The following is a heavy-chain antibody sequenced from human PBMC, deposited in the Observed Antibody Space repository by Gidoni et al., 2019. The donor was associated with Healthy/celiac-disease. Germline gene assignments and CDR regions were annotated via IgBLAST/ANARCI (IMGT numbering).Heavy chain of an antibody. V-gene: IGHV1-69*01. Sequence: QVQLVQSGAEVKKPGSSVKVSCKASGGTFSSYAISWVRQAPGQGLEWMGGIIPIFGTANYAQKFQGRVTITADESTSTAYMELSSLRSEDTAVYYCARGAVAVAGNPLPPALYWGQGTLVTVSS. CDR2: IIPIFGTA. CDR3: ARGAVAVAGNPLPPALY. D-gene: IGHD6-19*01. CDR1: GGTFSSYA. J-gene: IGHJ4*02.